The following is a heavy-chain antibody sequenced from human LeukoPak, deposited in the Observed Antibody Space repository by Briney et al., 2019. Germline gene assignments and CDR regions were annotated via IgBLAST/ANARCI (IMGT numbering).Heavy chain of an antibody. D-gene: IGHD6-13*01. Sequence: ASVKVSCKASGGTFSSYAVSWVRQAPGQGLEWMGGIIPIFGTTNYAQKFQGRVTITADESTSTAYMELSSLRSKDTAVFYCATHRGQRIAADLDYWGQGTLVTVSS. CDR3: ATHRGQRIAADLDY. J-gene: IGHJ4*02. CDR2: IIPIFGTT. CDR1: GGTFSSYA. V-gene: IGHV1-69*13.